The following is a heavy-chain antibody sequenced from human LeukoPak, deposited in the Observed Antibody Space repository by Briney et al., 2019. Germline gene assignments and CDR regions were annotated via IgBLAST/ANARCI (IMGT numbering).Heavy chain of an antibody. D-gene: IGHD1-1*01. J-gene: IGHJ4*02. Sequence: ASVKVSCKASGYTFTSYYMHWVRQAPGQVLEWMGIINPSGGSTSYAQKFQGRVTMTRDTSTSTVYMGLSSLRSEDTAVYYCARDSWDDVSFDYWGQGTLVTVSS. CDR1: GYTFTSYY. V-gene: IGHV1-46*01. CDR3: ARDSWDDVSFDY. CDR2: INPSGGST.